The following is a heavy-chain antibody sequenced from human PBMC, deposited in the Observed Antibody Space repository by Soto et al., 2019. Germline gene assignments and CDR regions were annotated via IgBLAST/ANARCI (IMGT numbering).Heavy chain of an antibody. CDR2: INAGNGNT. D-gene: IGHD6-13*01. Sequence: QVQLMQSGAEVKKPGASVKVSCKASGYTFTSYAMHWVRQAPGQRLEWMGWINAGNGNTKYSQKFQGRVTITRDPSASTAYMELSSLRSEDTAVYYCARVPYSSSWYAAEYFQHWGQGTLVTVSS. CDR3: ARVPYSSSWYAAEYFQH. V-gene: IGHV1-3*01. CDR1: GYTFTSYA. J-gene: IGHJ1*01.